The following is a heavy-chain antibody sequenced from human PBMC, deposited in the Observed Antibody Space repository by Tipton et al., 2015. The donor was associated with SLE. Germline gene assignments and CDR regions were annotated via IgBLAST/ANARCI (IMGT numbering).Heavy chain of an antibody. J-gene: IGHJ5*02. D-gene: IGHD3-3*01. CDR2: VYTSGRT. V-gene: IGHV4-61*02. Sequence: TLSLTCSVSGGSVSSRSYYWSWIRQPAGKGLEWIGRVYTSGRTNYNPSLNSRVTISVDTSKNQFSLKVNSVTAADTAVYYCARGSPFMEWERNWFDPWGQGTLVTVSS. CDR1: GGSVSSRSYY. CDR3: ARGSPFMEWERNWFDP.